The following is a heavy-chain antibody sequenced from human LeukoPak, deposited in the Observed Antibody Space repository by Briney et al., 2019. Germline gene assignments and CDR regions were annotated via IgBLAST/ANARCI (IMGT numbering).Heavy chain of an antibody. J-gene: IGHJ6*03. CDR1: GFTFSDYY. CDR2: ISSSGSTI. V-gene: IGHV3-11*04. CDR3: ARVNVRQQLVRNYYYMDV. Sequence: GGSLRLSCAASGFTFSDYYMSWIRQAPGKGLEWVSYISSSGSTIYYADSVKGRFTISRDNAKNSLYLQMNSLRAEDTAVYYCARVNVRQQLVRNYYYMDVWGKGTTVTVSS. D-gene: IGHD6-13*01.